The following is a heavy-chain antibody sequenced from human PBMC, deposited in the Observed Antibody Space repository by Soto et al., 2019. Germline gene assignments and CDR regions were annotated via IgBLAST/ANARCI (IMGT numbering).Heavy chain of an antibody. J-gene: IGHJ4*02. CDR2: VYKSEST. Sequence: QVQLQESGPGLVKPSETLSLTCTVSGGSVSSGSYYWTWIRQPPGKGLEWIGFVYKSESTNYNPSLQSRVTISVDTSKNQFSLRLSSVTAADTAVYYCAREDSSGYYQFDYWGQGTLVTVSS. V-gene: IGHV4-61*01. CDR1: GGSVSSGSYY. D-gene: IGHD3-22*01. CDR3: AREDSSGYYQFDY.